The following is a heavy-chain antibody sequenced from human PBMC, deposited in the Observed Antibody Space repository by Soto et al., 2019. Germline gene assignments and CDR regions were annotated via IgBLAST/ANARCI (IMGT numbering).Heavy chain of an antibody. D-gene: IGHD2-2*01. CDR2: ISGSGGST. V-gene: IGHV3-23*01. Sequence: PGGSLRLCCAASGFTFSSYAMSWVRQAPGKGLEWVSAISGSGGSTYYADSVKGRFTTSRDNSKNTLYLQMNSLRAEDTAVYYCAKDPTYCSSTSCYRRGMDVWGQGTTVTISS. CDR3: AKDPTYCSSTSCYRRGMDV. CDR1: GFTFSSYA. J-gene: IGHJ6*02.